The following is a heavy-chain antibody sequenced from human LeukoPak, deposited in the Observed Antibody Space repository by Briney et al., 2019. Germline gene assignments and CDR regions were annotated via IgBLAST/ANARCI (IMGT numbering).Heavy chain of an antibody. D-gene: IGHD3-10*01. CDR1: GFTFSTYS. CDR2: IVTSSDYI. V-gene: IGHV3-21*06. J-gene: IGHJ3*02. Sequence: GGSLRLSCAASGFTFSTYSMNWVRQAPGRGLERVSSIVTSSDYIYYAGSLKGRFTISRDNAKNSLYLHMNSLRPDDTAVYYCARGRSITILRGVAISDGFDIWGQGTKVTVS. CDR3: ARGRSITILRGVAISDGFDI.